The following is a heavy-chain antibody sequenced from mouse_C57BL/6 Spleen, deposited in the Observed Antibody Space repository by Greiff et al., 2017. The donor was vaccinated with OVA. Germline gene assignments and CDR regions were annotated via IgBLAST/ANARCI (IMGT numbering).Heavy chain of an antibody. CDR1: GYTFTDYN. J-gene: IGHJ3*01. V-gene: IGHV1-18*01. CDR2: INPNNGGT. Sequence: VQLQQSGPELVKPGASVKIPCKASGYTFTDYNMDWVKQSHGKSLEWIGDINPNNGGTIYNQKFKGKATLTVDKSSSTAYMELRSLTSEDTAVYYCARSEIYYYGSSPWFADWGQGTLVTVSA. CDR3: ARSEIYYYGSSPWFAD. D-gene: IGHD1-1*01.